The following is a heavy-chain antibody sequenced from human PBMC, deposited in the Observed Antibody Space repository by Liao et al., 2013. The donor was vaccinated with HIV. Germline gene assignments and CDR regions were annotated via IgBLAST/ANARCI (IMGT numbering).Heavy chain of an antibody. J-gene: IGHJ5*02. D-gene: IGHD1-26*01. CDR2: INHSGST. CDR1: GGSFSGYY. CDR3: ARGRGNIVGATTFHH. V-gene: IGHV4-34*01. Sequence: QLQLQESGPGLVKPSETLSLTCAVYGGSFSGYYWSWIRQPPGKGLEWIGEINHSGSTNYNPSLKSRVTISVDTSKNQFSLKLSSVTAADTAVYYCARGRGNIVGATTFHHWGQGTLVTVSS.